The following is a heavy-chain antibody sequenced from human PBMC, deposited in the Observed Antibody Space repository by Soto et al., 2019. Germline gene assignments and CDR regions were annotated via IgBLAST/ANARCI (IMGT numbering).Heavy chain of an antibody. V-gene: IGHV1-69*13. CDR1: GGTFSSYA. Sequence: SVKVSCKASGGTFSSYAISGARQAPGQGLEWMGGIIPIFGTANYAQKFQGRVTITADESTSTAYMELSSLRSEDTAVYYCAREFYDSSGYPHTYYYYGMDVWGQGTTVTVSS. CDR3: AREFYDSSGYPHTYYYYGMDV. D-gene: IGHD3-22*01. CDR2: IIPIFGTA. J-gene: IGHJ6*02.